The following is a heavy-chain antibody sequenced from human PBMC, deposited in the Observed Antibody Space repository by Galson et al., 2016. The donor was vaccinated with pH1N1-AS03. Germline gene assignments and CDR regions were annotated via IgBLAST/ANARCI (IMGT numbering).Heavy chain of an antibody. J-gene: IGHJ4*02. D-gene: IGHD2/OR15-2a*01. CDR3: VRGLDHCKNGLN. Sequence: ETLSLTCSVYGESFINFYWSWIRQPPGKGLEWIGEIHPFGTTDYNPSLESRVTMSFDTSTKQFSLRLTSVTAADTAVDYVVRGLDHCKNGLNWGPGTLVTVSS. V-gene: IGHV4-34*01. CDR2: IHPFGTT. CDR1: GESFINFY.